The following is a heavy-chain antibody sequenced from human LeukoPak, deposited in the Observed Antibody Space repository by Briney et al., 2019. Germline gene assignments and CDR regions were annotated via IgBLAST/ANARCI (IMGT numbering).Heavy chain of an antibody. CDR3: ARLRVRGYGYGPWEGPTWLDY. CDR1: GGSISSSSYY. Sequence: PSETLSLTCTVSGGSISSSSYYWGWIRQPPGKGLEWIGNIYYSGSTYYTPSLKSRVTISLDTPKNQFSLKLSSVTAADTAVYYCARLRVRGYGYGPWEGPTWLDYWGQGTLVTVSS. V-gene: IGHV4-39*07. CDR2: IYYSGST. D-gene: IGHD5-18*01. J-gene: IGHJ4*02.